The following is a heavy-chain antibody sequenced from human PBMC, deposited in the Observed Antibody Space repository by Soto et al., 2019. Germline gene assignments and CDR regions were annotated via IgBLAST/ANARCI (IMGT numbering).Heavy chain of an antibody. V-gene: IGHV1-69*02. Sequence: GASVKVSCKASGGTFSSYTISWVRQAPGQGLEWMGRIIPILGIANYAQKFQGRVTITADKSTSTAYMELSSLRSEDTAIYYCAHILSASQFNYWGQGTPVTVSS. CDR2: IIPILGIA. J-gene: IGHJ4*02. CDR3: AHILSASQFNY. D-gene: IGHD3-9*01. CDR1: GGTFSSYT.